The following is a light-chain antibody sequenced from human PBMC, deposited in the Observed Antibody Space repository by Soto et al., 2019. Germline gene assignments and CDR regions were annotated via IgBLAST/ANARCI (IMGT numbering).Light chain of an antibody. CDR2: EVS. V-gene: IGLV2-8*01. J-gene: IGLJ1*01. CDR3: SSYAGSNYV. Sequence: QSALTQPPSASGSLGQSVTISCTGTSSDVGGYNYVSWYQQHPGKAPKLMIYEVSKRPSGVPDRFSGSKSGNTASLTVSGLQAEDEADYYCSSYAGSNYVFGTGTKVTVL. CDR1: SSDVGGYNY.